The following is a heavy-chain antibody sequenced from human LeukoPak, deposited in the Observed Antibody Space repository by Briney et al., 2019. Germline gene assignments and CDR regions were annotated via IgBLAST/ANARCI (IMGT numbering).Heavy chain of an antibody. V-gene: IGHV3-15*01. CDR2: IKKKTDGGTA. CDR1: GFTFTNAW. J-gene: IGHJ4*02. Sequence: PGGSLRLSCAASGFTFTNAWMNWVRQAPGKGLEWVGRIKKKTDGGTADYAALVKGRFTISRDDSKNTLYVQMNSLKTEDTGVYYCTTQPPGDYWGQGTLVTVSS. CDR3: TTQPPGDY.